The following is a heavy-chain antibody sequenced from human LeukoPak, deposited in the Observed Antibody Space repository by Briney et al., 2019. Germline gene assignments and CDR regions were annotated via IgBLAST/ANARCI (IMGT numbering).Heavy chain of an antibody. CDR1: GYTFTSYG. CDR2: INTNTGNP. CDR3: ARVKRAVTSTGEAFDI. V-gene: IGHV7-4-1*02. D-gene: IGHD6-19*01. J-gene: IGHJ3*02. Sequence: ASVKVSCKASGYTFTSYGISWVRQAPGQGLEWMGWINTNTGNPTYAQGFTGRFVFSLDTSVSTAYLQISSLKAADTALYYCARVKRAVTSTGEAFDIWGLGTMVTVSS.